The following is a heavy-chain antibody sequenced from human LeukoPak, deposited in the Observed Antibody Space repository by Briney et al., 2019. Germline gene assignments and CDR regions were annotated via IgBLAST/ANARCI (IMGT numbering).Heavy chain of an antibody. D-gene: IGHD1-26*01. CDR3: TRDVEKWELLYAFDI. V-gene: IGHV3-49*03. CDR1: GFTFGDYA. J-gene: IGHJ3*02. CDR2: IRSKAYGGTT. Sequence: PGGSLRLTCTASGFTFGDYAMSWFRQAPGKGLEWVGFIRSKAYGGTTEYAASVKGRFTISRDDSKSIAYLQMNSLKTEDTAVYYCTRDVEKWELLYAFDIWGQGTMVTVSS.